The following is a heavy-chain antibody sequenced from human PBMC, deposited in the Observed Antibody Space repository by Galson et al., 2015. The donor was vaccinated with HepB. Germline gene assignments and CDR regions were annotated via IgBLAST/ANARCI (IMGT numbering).Heavy chain of an antibody. CDR3: AREGCSGGSCYSNNWFDP. CDR2: ISYDGSNK. V-gene: IGHV3-30*04. Sequence: SLRLSCAASGFTFSSYAMHWVRQAPGKGLEWVAVISYDGSNKYYADSVKGRFTISRDNSKNTLYLQMNSLRAEDTAVYYCAREGCSGGSCYSNNWFDPWGQGTLVTVSS. D-gene: IGHD2-15*01. J-gene: IGHJ5*02. CDR1: GFTFSSYA.